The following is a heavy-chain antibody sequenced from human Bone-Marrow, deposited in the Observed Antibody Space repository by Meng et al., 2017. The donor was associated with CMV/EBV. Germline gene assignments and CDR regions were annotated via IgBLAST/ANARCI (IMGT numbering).Heavy chain of an antibody. CDR1: GFTFHNFG. CDR2: INWNGGST. J-gene: IGHJ5*02. D-gene: IGHD3-22*01. CDR3: ARGGYDTIPWWFDP. V-gene: IGHV3-20*03. Sequence: SGFTFHNFGMSWVRQAPGKGLEWVSGINWNGGSTTHADSVKGRFTISRDNAKNSLYLQMNSLRVEDTAFYYCARGGYDTIPWWFDPWGQGTLVTVSS.